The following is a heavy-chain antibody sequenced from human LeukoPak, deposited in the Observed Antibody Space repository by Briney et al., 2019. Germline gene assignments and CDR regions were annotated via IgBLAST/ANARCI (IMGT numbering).Heavy chain of an antibody. D-gene: IGHD1-26*01. CDR2: ISGSGSTI. J-gene: IGHJ6*03. CDR3: ARDGSGSYIPMDV. V-gene: IGHV3-23*01. Sequence: GGSLRLSCAASGFTFSSYAMSWVRQAPGKGLEWVSAISGSGSTIYYADSVKGRFTISRDNAKNSLYLQMNSLRAEDTAVYYCARDGSGSYIPMDVWGKGTTVTISS. CDR1: GFTFSSYA.